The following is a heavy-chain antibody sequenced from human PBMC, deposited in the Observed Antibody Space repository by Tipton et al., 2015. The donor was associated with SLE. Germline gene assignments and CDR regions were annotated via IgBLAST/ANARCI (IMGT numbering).Heavy chain of an antibody. CDR3: VKDISRVTTLGGMDV. D-gene: IGHD3-16*01. CDR1: GFTFNAFA. CDR2: MSSNGDRI. V-gene: IGHV3-9*01. Sequence: QLVQSGGGMVQPGRSLRLSCAASGFTFNAFAMRWVRQAPGKGLEWVSGMSSNGDRIGYADSVKGRFTISRDNVEKSLYLQMNSLRTEDTALYYCVKDISRVTTLGGMDVWGQGTSVTVSS. J-gene: IGHJ6*02.